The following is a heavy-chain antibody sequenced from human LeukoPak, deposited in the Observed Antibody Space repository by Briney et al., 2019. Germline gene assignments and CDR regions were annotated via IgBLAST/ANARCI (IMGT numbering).Heavy chain of an antibody. CDR2: INHSGST. V-gene: IGHV4-34*01. J-gene: IGHJ3*02. Sequence: PSETLSLTCAVYGGSFSGYYWSWIRQPPGKGLEWIGEINHSGSTNYNPSLKSRVTISVDTSKNQFSLKLSSVTAADTAVSYCCRQLYVWGSPGAFDIWGQGTMVTVSS. D-gene: IGHD3-16*01. CDR3: CRQLYVWGSPGAFDI. CDR1: GGSFSGYY.